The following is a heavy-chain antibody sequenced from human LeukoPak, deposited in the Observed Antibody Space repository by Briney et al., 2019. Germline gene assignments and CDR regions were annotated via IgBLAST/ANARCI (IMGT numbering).Heavy chain of an antibody. V-gene: IGHV4-31*03. CDR3: ARTLWFGEPYLDY. CDR2: IYFSGST. Sequence: SQTLSLACTVYAGSISSGGYYCSWLRQHPGKGLEWIGYIYFSGSTYSNPSLKSRVTISVDTSKNQFSLKLSSVTAADTAVYYCARTLWFGEPYLDYWGQGTLVTVSS. D-gene: IGHD3-10*01. CDR1: AGSISSGGYY. J-gene: IGHJ4*02.